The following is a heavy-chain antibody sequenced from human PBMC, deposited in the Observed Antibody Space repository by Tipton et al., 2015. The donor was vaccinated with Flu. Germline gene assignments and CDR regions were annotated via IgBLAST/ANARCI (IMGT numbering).Heavy chain of an antibody. CDR3: ARHRPGGYCSSTSCRTWFDP. CDR2: IYYSGST. J-gene: IGHJ5*02. Sequence: TLSLTCTVSGGSISSSSYYWGWIRQPPGKGLEWIGSIYYSGSTYYNPSLKSRVTISVDTSKNQFSLKLSSVTAADTAVYYCARHRPGGYCSSTSCRTWFDPWGQGTLVTVSS. CDR1: GGSISSSSYY. V-gene: IGHV4-39*01. D-gene: IGHD2-2*01.